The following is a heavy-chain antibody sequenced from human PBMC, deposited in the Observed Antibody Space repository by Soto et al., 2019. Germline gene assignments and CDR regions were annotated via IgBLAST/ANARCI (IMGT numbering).Heavy chain of an antibody. CDR2: IIPIFGTA. J-gene: IGHJ3*02. D-gene: IGHD3-10*01. CDR1: GGTFSSYA. CDR3: ARGSRLLWLGEVDI. V-gene: IGHV1-69*13. Sequence: SVKVSCKTSGGTFSSYAISWVRQAPGQGLEWMGGIIPIFGTANYAQKFQGRVTITADESTSTAYMELSSLRSEDTAVYYCARGSRLLWLGEVDILGQGTMVTVSS.